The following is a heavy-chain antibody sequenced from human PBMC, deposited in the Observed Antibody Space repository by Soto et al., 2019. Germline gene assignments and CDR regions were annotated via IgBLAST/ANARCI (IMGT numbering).Heavy chain of an antibody. Sequence: QVQLVQSGAEVKKPGASVKVSCKSSGYRFETYAMNWVRQAPGQGLEWMGWTSSYNIDTFYADKFQDRVSMTTDTSTGTAYTELRSLRSDDTAVYYCARGHGVIIGAMDVWGQGTAVTVSS. V-gene: IGHV1-18*01. J-gene: IGHJ6*02. CDR1: GYRFETYA. D-gene: IGHD3-3*01. CDR2: TSSYNIDT. CDR3: ARGHGVIIGAMDV.